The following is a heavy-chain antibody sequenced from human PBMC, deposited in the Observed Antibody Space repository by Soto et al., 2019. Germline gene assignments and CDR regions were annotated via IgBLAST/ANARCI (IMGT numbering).Heavy chain of an antibody. Sequence: EVQLVESGGGLVKPGGSLRLSCAGSGFTFINAWMTWVRQAPGKGLEWGGRIKSKTDGGTTDYAAPVKGRFTISRDESKNTLYLQMNSLRAEDTAVYYCARFLAVVVVAATEQSDAFDIWGQGTMVTVSS. CDR3: ARFLAVVVVAATEQSDAFDI. J-gene: IGHJ3*02. D-gene: IGHD2-15*01. CDR2: IKSKTDGGTT. V-gene: IGHV3-15*01. CDR1: GFTFINAW.